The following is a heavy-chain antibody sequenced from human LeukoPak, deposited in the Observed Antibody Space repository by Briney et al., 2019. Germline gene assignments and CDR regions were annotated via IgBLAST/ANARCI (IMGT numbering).Heavy chain of an antibody. V-gene: IGHV4-59*01. CDR3: ARTYYDFWSGYYLVMDV. CDR2: IYYSGST. J-gene: IGHJ6*02. Sequence: SETLSLTFTVSGGSISSYYWSWIRQPPGKGLEWIGYIYYSGSTNYNPSLKSRVTISVDTSKNQFSLKLSSVTAADTAVYYCARTYYDFWSGYYLVMDVWGQGTTVTVSS. CDR1: GGSISSYY. D-gene: IGHD3-3*01.